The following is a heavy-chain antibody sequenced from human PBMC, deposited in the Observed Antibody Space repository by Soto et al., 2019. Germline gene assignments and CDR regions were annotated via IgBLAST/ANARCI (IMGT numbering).Heavy chain of an antibody. V-gene: IGHV4-61*01. Sequence: SETLSLTCTVSGGSISSGYYYWSWIRQSPGKGLEWIGYIYYSGSTNYNPSLYSRVTMSVDTSKNQFSLKLTSVTAADTAVYYCARHSGTYSYYGMDVWGQGATVTVSS. D-gene: IGHD1-26*01. CDR2: IYYSGST. J-gene: IGHJ6*02. CDR3: ARHSGTYSYYGMDV. CDR1: GGSISSGYYY.